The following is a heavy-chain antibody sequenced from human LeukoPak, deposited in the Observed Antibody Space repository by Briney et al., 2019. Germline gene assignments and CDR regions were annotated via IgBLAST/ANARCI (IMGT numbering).Heavy chain of an antibody. CDR3: ARDPRNVGLAP. Sequence: PGGSLRLSCAASGFTFSSHWMHWVRQAPEKGLVWISRINNDGGNAVYADSVNGRFTVSRDNVKNTLYLQMNSLRVEDTAVYYCARDPRNVGLAPWGQGTLVTVSS. D-gene: IGHD2-15*01. V-gene: IGHV3-74*01. CDR2: INNDGGNA. J-gene: IGHJ5*02. CDR1: GFTFSSHW.